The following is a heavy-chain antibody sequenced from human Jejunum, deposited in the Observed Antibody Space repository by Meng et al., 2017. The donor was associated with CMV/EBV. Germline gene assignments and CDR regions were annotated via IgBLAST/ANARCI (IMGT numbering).Heavy chain of an antibody. CDR1: GGSINDFY. Sequence: VSGGSINDFYWSWIRQSPGKGLEWIGYTSYSGSTHYTPSLKSRVTISIDTSKKYFSLRLSSVTAADTAVYYCARDTFDRRNGMDVWGQGTAVTVSS. D-gene: IGHD3-10*01. J-gene: IGHJ6*02. CDR2: TSYSGST. CDR3: ARDTFDRRNGMDV. V-gene: IGHV4-59*01.